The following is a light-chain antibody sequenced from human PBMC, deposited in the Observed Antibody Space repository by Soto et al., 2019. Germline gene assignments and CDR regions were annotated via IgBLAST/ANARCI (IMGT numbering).Light chain of an antibody. CDR1: SSDVGDYNY. V-gene: IGLV2-14*01. CDR3: SSYTNSRYV. CDR2: EVS. J-gene: IGLJ1*01. Sequence: QAVVTQPASVSGSPGQSITISCTRSSSDVGDYNYVSWYQQHPDKAPKLMIYEVSNRPSGVSNRFSGSKSGNTASLTISGLQAEDEADYYCSSYTNSRYVFGTGTKLTVL.